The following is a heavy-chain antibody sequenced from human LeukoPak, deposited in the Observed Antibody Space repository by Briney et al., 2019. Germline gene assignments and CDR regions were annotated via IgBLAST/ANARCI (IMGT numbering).Heavy chain of an antibody. CDR2: FDPEDGET. CDR1: GYALTELS. J-gene: IGHJ4*02. Sequence: ASVKVSCKVSGYALTELSMHWVRQAPGKGLEWMGGFDPEDGETIYAQKFQGRVTMTEDTSTDTAYMELSSLRSEDTAVYYCATLKWELLFLDYWGQGTLVTVSS. CDR3: ATLKWELLFLDY. V-gene: IGHV1-24*01. D-gene: IGHD1-26*01.